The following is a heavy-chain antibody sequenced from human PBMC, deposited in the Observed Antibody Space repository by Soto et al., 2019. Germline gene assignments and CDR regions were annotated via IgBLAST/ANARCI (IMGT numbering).Heavy chain of an antibody. V-gene: IGHV4-30-4*01. CDR3: ARRSGSYHPGWFDP. CDR1: GGSISSGNYY. Sequence: PSETLSLTCTVSGGSISSGNYYWSWIRQPPGKGLEWIGFISYSGSTYYNTSLKSRVTISVDTSKNQFSLKLSSVTAADTAVYYCARRSGSYHPGWFDPWGQGTLVTVSS. D-gene: IGHD1-26*01. CDR2: ISYSGST. J-gene: IGHJ5*02.